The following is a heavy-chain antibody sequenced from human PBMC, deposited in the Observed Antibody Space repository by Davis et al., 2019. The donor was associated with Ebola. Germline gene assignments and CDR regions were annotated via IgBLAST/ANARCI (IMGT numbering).Heavy chain of an antibody. J-gene: IGHJ5*02. D-gene: IGHD6-19*01. CDR1: GYTFTGYY. CDR3: ARGISASRNWFDP. CDR2: INPKTDGT. Sequence: ASVKVSCKASGYTFTGYYMYWVRQAPGQGLEWMGWINPKTDGTQLAQEFQGRVTMTRDTSINTAYMELTGLTSDDTALYYCARGISASRNWFDPWGQGTLVTVSS. V-gene: IGHV1-2*02.